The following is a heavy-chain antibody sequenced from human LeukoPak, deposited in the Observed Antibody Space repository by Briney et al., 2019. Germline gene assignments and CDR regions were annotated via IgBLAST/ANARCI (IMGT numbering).Heavy chain of an antibody. CDR3: ARGFQNSSGWDWYFDL. V-gene: IGHV4-59*08. J-gene: IGHJ2*01. D-gene: IGHD6-19*01. CDR1: GGSLSNYY. CDR2: VYYSGST. Sequence: KPSETLSLTCAVSGGSLSNYYWSWIRQPPGKGLEWIGYVYYSGSTNYNPSLKSRVTISVDTSKNQFSLKLSSVTAADTAVYYCARGFQNSSGWDWYFDLWGRGTLVTVSS.